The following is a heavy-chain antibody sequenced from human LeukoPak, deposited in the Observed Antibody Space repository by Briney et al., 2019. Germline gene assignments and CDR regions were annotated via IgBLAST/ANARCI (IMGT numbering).Heavy chain of an antibody. J-gene: IGHJ3*02. CDR1: GGSISSGGYY. V-gene: IGHV4-31*03. D-gene: IGHD1-14*01. CDR3: ARTRSNRNLYDAFDI. Sequence: SETLSLTCTVSGGSISSGGYYWSWIRQHPGKGLEWIGYIYYSGSTYYNPSLKSRVTISVDTSKNQFSLKLSSVTAADTAVYYCARTRSNRNLYDAFDIWGQGTMVTVSS. CDR2: IYYSGST.